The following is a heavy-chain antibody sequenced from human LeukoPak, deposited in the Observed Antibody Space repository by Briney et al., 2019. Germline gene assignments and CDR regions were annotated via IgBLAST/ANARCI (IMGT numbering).Heavy chain of an antibody. V-gene: IGHV5-51*01. CDR2: IYPGDSDT. CDR1: GCIFTSYW. CDR3: ARGWPHGRQYYFDY. D-gene: IGHD2-15*01. Sequence: GASLQISCKGSGCIFTSYWIGWGRQLPGKGLEWMVVIYPGDSDTRYSPSFQGQVTISADKSISTAYLQWSSLKASDTVNDYCARGWPHGRQYYFDYWGQGTLVTVSS. J-gene: IGHJ4*02.